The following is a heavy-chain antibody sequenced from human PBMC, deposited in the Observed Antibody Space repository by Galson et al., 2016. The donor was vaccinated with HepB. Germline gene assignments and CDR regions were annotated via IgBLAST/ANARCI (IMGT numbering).Heavy chain of an antibody. CDR1: GFSLSTSGVG. CDR2: IYWDGDQ. CDR3: AHKDDWVNFAF. V-gene: IGHV2-5*02. Sequence: PALVKPTQTLTLTCTFSGFSLSTSGVGVGWIRQTPGKALEWLALIYWDGDQRYSPLLKSRLTIARDTSQNQVLLTMTNLDPVDTGTYYCAHKDDWVNFAFLGQGTMVTFSS. J-gene: IGHJ5*01. D-gene: IGHD3-9*01.